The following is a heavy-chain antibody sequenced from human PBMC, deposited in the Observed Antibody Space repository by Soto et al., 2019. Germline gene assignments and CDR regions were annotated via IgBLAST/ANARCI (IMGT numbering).Heavy chain of an antibody. V-gene: IGHV5-51*01. J-gene: IGHJ6*02. CDR3: AASIFYYGMDV. CDR2: IYPGDSDT. Sequence: GESLTISCKGSGYTFTNYWIGWVRQMPGKGPEWVGIIYPGDSDTKYNPSFQGQVTISADKSITTTYLQWSSLKASDTAIYYCAASIFYYGMDVWGQGTTVTVSS. CDR1: GYTFTNYW.